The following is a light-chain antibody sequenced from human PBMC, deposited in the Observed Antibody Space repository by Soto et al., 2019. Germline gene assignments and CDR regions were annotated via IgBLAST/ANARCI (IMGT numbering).Light chain of an antibody. Sequence: EIVLTQSPDTLSLSPGERATLSCRASQSVSSSYFAWYQQRPGQAPRLLIYSASSRATGIPDRFSGSGSGTDFTLIISRLEPEDLAVYYCQQYLASPHTFGQGTRLEIK. J-gene: IGKJ2*01. CDR2: SAS. CDR1: QSVSSSY. V-gene: IGKV3-20*01. CDR3: QQYLASPHT.